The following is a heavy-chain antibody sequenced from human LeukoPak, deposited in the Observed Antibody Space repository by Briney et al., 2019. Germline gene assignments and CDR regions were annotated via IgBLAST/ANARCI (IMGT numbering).Heavy chain of an antibody. J-gene: IGHJ4*02. CDR2: IYYSGST. V-gene: IGHV4-39*01. CDR3: ARHAQGGVEFWEYYFDY. D-gene: IGHD3-3*01. Sequence: SETLSLTCTVSGGSISSSSYYWGWIRQPPGKGLEWIGSIYYSGSTYYNPSLKSRVTISVDTSKNQFSLKLSSVTAADTAVYYCARHAQGGVEFWEYYFDYWGQGTLVTVSS. CDR1: GGSISSSSYY.